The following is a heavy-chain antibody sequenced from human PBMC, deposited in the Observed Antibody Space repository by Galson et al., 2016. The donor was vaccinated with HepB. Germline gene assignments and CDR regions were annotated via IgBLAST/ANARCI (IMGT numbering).Heavy chain of an antibody. V-gene: IGHV1-18*04. CDR1: GYTFTSYS. CDR3: AREGMLFYMDV. Sequence: SVKVSCKASGYTFTSYSINWVRQAPGQGLEWMGWLNTNNGNTNYAQKVQGRVTTTTDTSTSTVYMELRSLRSDDTAVYYCAREGMLFYMDVWGQGTTVIVSS. D-gene: IGHD2-8*01. J-gene: IGHJ6*02. CDR2: LNTNNGNT.